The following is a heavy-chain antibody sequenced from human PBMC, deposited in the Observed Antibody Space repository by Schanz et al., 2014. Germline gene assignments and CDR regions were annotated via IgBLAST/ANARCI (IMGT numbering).Heavy chain of an antibody. Sequence: DVHLLESGGGLVQPGGSLRLSCSASTFTFDHYAMTWVRQAPGKGLEWVAAVSSRSDEIKYADSVRGRFTISRDNSRSTMYLQMNSLRAEDTSVYFCAKDLGVDCGDGCFNWYFDLWGRGTLXTVSS. V-gene: IGHV3-23*05. D-gene: IGHD2-21*02. J-gene: IGHJ2*01. CDR3: AKDLGVDCGDGCFNWYFDL. CDR1: TFTFDHYA. CDR2: VSSRSDEI.